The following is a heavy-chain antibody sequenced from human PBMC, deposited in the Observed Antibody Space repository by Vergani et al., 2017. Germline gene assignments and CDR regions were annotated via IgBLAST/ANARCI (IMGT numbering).Heavy chain of an antibody. Sequence: EVQLVESGGGLVQPGRSLRLSCTASGFTFGDYAMSWFRQAPGKGLEWVGFIRSKAYGGTTEYAASVKGRFTISRDNAKNSLYLQMNSLRAEDTAMYYCARVPYDTWGDYYYYYYMDVWGKGTTVTVSS. CDR1: GFTFGDYA. J-gene: IGHJ6*03. V-gene: IGHV3-49*03. CDR2: IRSKAYGGTT. D-gene: IGHD3-9*01. CDR3: ARVPYDTWGDYYYYYYMDV.